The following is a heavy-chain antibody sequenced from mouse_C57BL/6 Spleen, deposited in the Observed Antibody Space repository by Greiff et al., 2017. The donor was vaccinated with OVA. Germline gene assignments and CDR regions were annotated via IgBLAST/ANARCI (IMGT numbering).Heavy chain of an antibody. CDR1: GFSFNTYA. CDR2: IRSKSNNYAT. Sequence: EVQGVESGGGLVQPKGSLKLSCAASGFSFNTYAMNWVRQAPGKGLEWVARIRSKSNNYATYYADSVKDRFTISRDDSESMLYLQMNNLKTEDTAMYYCVRPDYDYDAWFAYWGQGTLVTVSA. CDR3: VRPDYDYDAWFAY. V-gene: IGHV10-1*01. D-gene: IGHD2-4*01. J-gene: IGHJ3*01.